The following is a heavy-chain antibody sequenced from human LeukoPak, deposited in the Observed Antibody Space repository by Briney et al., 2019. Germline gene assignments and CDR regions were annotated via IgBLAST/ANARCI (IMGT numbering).Heavy chain of an antibody. CDR2: ISYDGSNE. D-gene: IGHD3-22*01. Sequence: GRSLRLSCAASGFTFSSYAMHWVRQAPGKGLEWVAVISYDGSNEYYADSVKGRFTISRDNSKNTLYLQMNSLRAEDTAVYYCARVESSGYYYYYWGQGTLVTVSS. V-gene: IGHV3-30*04. CDR3: ARVESSGYYYYY. J-gene: IGHJ4*02. CDR1: GFTFSSYA.